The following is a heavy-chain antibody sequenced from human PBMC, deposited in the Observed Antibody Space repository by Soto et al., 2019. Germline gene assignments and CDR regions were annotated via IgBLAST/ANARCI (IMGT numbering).Heavy chain of an antibody. CDR3: AKEVAGAGGEFDY. J-gene: IGHJ4*02. CDR2: ISGYNGNT. D-gene: IGHD6-13*01. V-gene: IGHV1-18*01. CDR1: GYTFTTYG. Sequence: QVQLVQSGAEVKKPGASVKVSCKASGYTFTTYGISWVRQAPGQGLEWMGWISGYNGNTNYAQNLQGRVTVTTDTSRSTEYMELRSLRSEDTAVYYWAKEVAGAGGEFDYWGQGTLVSVSS.